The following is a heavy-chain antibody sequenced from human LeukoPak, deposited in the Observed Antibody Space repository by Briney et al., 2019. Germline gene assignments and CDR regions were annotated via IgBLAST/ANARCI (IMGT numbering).Heavy chain of an antibody. CDR3: ATTGTTYGWFDP. D-gene: IGHD1-7*01. V-gene: IGHV4-34*01. CDR1: GGSFSGYY. CDR2: INHSGST. J-gene: IGHJ5*02. Sequence: PSETLSLTCAVYGGSFSGYYWSWIRQSPGKGLEWIGEINHSGSTNYNPSLKSRVTISVDTSKNQFSLKLSSVTAADTAVYYCATTGTTYGWFDPWGQGTLVTVSS.